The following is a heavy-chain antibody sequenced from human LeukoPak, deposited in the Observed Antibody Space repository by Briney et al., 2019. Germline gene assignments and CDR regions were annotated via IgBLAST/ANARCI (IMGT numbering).Heavy chain of an antibody. Sequence: GGSLRLSCAASGFTFSSYSMNWVRQAPGKGLEWASSISSSSSYIYYADSVKGRFTISRDNAKNSLYLQMNSLRAEDTAVYYCARVSGYSNYFDYWGQGTLVTVSS. D-gene: IGHD4-11*01. V-gene: IGHV3-21*01. J-gene: IGHJ4*02. CDR2: ISSSSSYI. CDR3: ARVSGYSNYFDY. CDR1: GFTFSSYS.